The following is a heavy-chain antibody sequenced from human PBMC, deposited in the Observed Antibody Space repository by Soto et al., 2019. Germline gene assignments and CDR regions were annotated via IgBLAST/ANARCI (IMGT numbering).Heavy chain of an antibody. CDR1: GGSITRGGYY. CDR3: ARYSLAYFDWLSDS. D-gene: IGHD3-9*01. V-gene: IGHV4-31*03. CDR2: IYNSGTT. Sequence: SETLSLTCTVSGGSITRGGYYWSWIRQHPGKGLEWIGYIYNSGTTYYNPSLKSRVTISVDTSKNQFSLKLTSVTAEDTAVYYCARYSLAYFDWLSDSWGQGTLVTVSS. J-gene: IGHJ5*01.